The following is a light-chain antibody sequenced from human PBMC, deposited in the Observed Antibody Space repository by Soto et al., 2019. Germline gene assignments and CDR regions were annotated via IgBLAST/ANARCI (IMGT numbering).Light chain of an antibody. CDR2: EVS. Sequence: QSVLTQPASVTGSPGQSITISCTRTSSHVGTSNYVSWYQHHPGKAPKLIIYEVSNRPSGVSNRLSGSKSGSTASLTISGLQAEDEADYHCTSYTRDTALVFGTGTKVPVL. J-gene: IGLJ1*01. CDR3: TSYTRDTALV. CDR1: SSHVGTSNY. V-gene: IGLV2-14*01.